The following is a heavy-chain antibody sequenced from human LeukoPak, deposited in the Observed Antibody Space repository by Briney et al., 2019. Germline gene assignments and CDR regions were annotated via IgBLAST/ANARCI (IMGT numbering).Heavy chain of an antibody. CDR2: IGYSGRDT. CDR1: GFSFNTYS. CDR3: ARRGGYYMDV. D-gene: IGHD5-12*01. Sequence: GGSLRLSCEASGFSFNTYSMNWVRQAPGRGLEWISYIGYSGRDTYYADSVKGRFTISRDSAGKSLYLQMNSLRAEDTAVYYCARRGGYYMDVWGKGTTVSVSS. J-gene: IGHJ6*03. V-gene: IGHV3-21*05.